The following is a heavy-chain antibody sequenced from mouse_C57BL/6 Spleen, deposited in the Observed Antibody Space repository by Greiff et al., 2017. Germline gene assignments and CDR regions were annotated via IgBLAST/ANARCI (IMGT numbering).Heavy chain of an antibody. Sequence: EVQLQQSGPGLVKPSQSLSLTCSVTGYSITSGYYWNWIRQFPGNKLEWMGYISYGGSNNYNPSLKNRISITRDTSKNQFFLKLNSVTTEDTATYYCARDYGSRRSYWYFDVWGTGTTVTVSS. J-gene: IGHJ1*03. CDR1: GYSITSGYY. CDR3: ARDYGSRRSYWYFDV. D-gene: IGHD1-1*01. V-gene: IGHV3-6*01. CDR2: ISYGGSN.